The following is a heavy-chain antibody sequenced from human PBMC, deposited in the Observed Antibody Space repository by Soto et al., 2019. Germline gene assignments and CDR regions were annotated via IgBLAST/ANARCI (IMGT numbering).Heavy chain of an antibody. Sequence: QVQLQQWGAGLLKPSETLSLTCAVYGGSFSGYYWSWIRQPPGKWLEWIGEINHSGSTNYNPSLKSRVTISVDTSKNQFSLKLSSVTAADTAVYYCARNGSYYDFWSGYYFGGGMDVWGQGTTVTVSS. J-gene: IGHJ6*02. CDR1: GGSFSGYY. V-gene: IGHV4-34*01. CDR2: INHSGST. D-gene: IGHD3-3*01. CDR3: ARNGSYYDFWSGYYFGGGMDV.